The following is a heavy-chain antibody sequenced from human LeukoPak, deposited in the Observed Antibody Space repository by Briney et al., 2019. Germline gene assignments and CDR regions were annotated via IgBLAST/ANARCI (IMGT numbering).Heavy chain of an antibody. CDR3: ARVGYYESSGYYEY. CDR2: INPNSGGT. CDR1: GYTLTDYY. J-gene: IGHJ4*02. V-gene: IGHV1-2*06. Sequence: ASAKVSCKASGYTLTDYYMHWVRQAPGQGLEWMGRINPNSGGTNYAQKFQGRVTMTRDTSISTVYMELSRLRSDDTAVYYCARVGYYESSGYYEYWGQGTLVTVSS. D-gene: IGHD3-22*01.